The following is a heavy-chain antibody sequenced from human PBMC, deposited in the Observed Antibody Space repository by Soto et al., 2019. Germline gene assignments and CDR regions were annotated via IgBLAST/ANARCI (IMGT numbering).Heavy chain of an antibody. CDR2: INPSGGST. CDR1: GYTFTSYY. J-gene: IGHJ6*02. CDR3: AREVPMIVVVITTDYYYGMDV. V-gene: IGHV1-46*01. Sequence: ASVKVSCKASGYTFTSYYMHWVRQAPGQGLEWMGIINPSGGSTSYAQKFQGRVTMTRDTSTSTVYMELSSLRSEDTAVYYCAREVPMIVVVITTDYYYGMDVWSQGTTVTVSS. D-gene: IGHD3-22*01.